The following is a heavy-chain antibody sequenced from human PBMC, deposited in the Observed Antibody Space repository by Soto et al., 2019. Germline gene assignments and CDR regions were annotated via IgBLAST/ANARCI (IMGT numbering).Heavy chain of an antibody. V-gene: IGHV3-23*01. CDR2: ISGGDNRT. CDR1: GFTFNNYA. Sequence: GGSLRLSCAASGFTFNNYAMTWVRQAPGKGLEWVSSISGGDNRTYYGDSVRGRFTISRDNSKKTLFLQMNSLRAEDTALYYCVKKKGLAAIGYGMDVWGQGTTVTVSS. D-gene: IGHD2-2*01. CDR3: VKKKGLAAIGYGMDV. J-gene: IGHJ6*02.